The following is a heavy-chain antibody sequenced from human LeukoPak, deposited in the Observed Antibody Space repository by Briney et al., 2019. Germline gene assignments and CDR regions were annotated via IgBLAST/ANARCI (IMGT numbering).Heavy chain of an antibody. CDR2: INPNSGAA. J-gene: IGHJ4*02. Sequence: ASVNVSCKTSGYTFTGYFIHWVRQAPGQGPEWMGWINPNSGAATYAQKFQGCVTMTRDTSISTAYMELSRLTSDDTAVYYCARSAGSAFFDYWGQGTLVTVSS. V-gene: IGHV1-2*04. D-gene: IGHD2-15*01. CDR1: GYTFTGYF. CDR3: ARSAGSAFFDY.